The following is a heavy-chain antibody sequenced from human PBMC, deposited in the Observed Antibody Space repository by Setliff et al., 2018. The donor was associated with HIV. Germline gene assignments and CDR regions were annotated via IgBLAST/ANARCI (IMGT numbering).Heavy chain of an antibody. CDR1: GGSASNSRYY. V-gene: IGHV4-39*01. D-gene: IGHD3-22*01. CDR3: ASRVYYYDSNKVLREEGFDP. J-gene: IGHJ5*02. CDR2: IYYNEKT. Sequence: PSETLSLTCTVSGGSASNSRYYWAWIRQPPGKGLEHIGSIYYNEKTYYSPSLKGRVTISVDTSKNQFSLNLTSVTAADTAVYFCASRVYYYDSNKVLREEGFDPWGQGTLVTSPQ.